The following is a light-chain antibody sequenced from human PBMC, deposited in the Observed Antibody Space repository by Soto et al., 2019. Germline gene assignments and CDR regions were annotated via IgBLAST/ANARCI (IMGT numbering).Light chain of an antibody. J-gene: IGLJ2*01. CDR2: RDY. CDR1: NIGSKS. Sequence: SYELTQSLSVSVALGQTARITCGGNNIGSKSVHWYQQRPGQAPVEVIYRDYHRPSGTPERFSGSNSGNTATLTIIRAQAGDEGDYYCQVWDLNTAVVFGGGTKVTVL. V-gene: IGLV3-9*01. CDR3: QVWDLNTAVV.